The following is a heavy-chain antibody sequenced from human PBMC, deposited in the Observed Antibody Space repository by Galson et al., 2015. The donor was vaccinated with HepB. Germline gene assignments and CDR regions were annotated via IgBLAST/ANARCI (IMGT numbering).Heavy chain of an antibody. CDR1: GYTFTSYD. V-gene: IGHV1-8*01. J-gene: IGHJ6*03. D-gene: IGHD5-12*01. Sequence: SVKVSCKASGYTFTSYDINWVRQATGQGLEWMGWMNPNSGNTGYAQKFQGRVTMTRNTSISTAYMELSSLRSEDTAVYYCARAMGLRRYYYYYYMDVWGRGTTVTVSS. CDR3: ARAMGLRRYYYYYYMDV. CDR2: MNPNSGNT.